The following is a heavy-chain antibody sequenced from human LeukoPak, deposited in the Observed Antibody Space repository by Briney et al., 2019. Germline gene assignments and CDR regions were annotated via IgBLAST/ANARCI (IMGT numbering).Heavy chain of an antibody. V-gene: IGHV4-59*01. J-gene: IGHJ6*02. CDR2: IYYSGST. Sequence: SETLSLTCTVSGGSISSYYWSWIRQPPGKGLEWIGYIYYSGSTNYNPSLKSRVTISVDTSKNQFSLKLSSVTAADTAVYYCARTQRESIAVYYNGMDVWGQGTTVTVSS. CDR3: ARTQRESIAVYYNGMDV. CDR1: GGSISSYY. D-gene: IGHD6-6*01.